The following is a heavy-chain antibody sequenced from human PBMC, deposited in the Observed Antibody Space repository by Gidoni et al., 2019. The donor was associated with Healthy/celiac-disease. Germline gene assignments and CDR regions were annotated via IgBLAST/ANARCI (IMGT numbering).Heavy chain of an antibody. J-gene: IGHJ4*02. D-gene: IGHD3-16*01. CDR1: GYTFTSYA. CDR2: IHAGNGNT. CDR3: ARGELMITFGGMVADY. V-gene: IGHV1-3*01. Sequence: QAQLVQSCAEVKKPVASVTVSCMASGYTFTSYAMHWGRQAPGQRLDWMGWIHAGNGNTKDSRKFQGRVTITRDTAARTAYMELSSLRSEDTAVYYCARGELMITFGGMVADYWGQGTLVTVSS.